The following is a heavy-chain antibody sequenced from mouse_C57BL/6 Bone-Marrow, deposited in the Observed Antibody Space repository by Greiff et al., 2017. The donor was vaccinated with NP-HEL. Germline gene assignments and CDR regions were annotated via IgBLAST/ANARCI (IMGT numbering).Heavy chain of an antibody. V-gene: IGHV1-19*01. CDR3: ARDHLLFDD. J-gene: IGHJ2*01. CDR2: INPYNGGT. Sequence: VQLQQSGPVLVKPGASVKMSCTASGYTFTDYYMNWVKQSPGQSLEWIGVINPYNGGTSYNQKFKGKATLTADKSSSTAYMELNSLPSEDSAVYSCARDHLLFDDWGKGTTLTISS. CDR1: GYTFTDYY.